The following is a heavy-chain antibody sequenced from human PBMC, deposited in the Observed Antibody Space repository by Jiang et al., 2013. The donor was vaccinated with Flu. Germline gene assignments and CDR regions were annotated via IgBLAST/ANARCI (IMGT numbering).Heavy chain of an antibody. D-gene: IGHD6-13*01. V-gene: IGHV4-61*08. CDR2: IYYSGST. J-gene: IGHJ4*02. CDR1: GDSISNGGYY. Sequence: CTVSGDSISNGGYYWNWIRQHPGKGLEWIGYIYYSGSTNYNPSLKSRVTISLDTSKNQFSLKLSSVTAADAAVYYCARARAPEVAAYYFDSWGRGTLVTVSS. CDR3: ARARAPEVAAYYFDS.